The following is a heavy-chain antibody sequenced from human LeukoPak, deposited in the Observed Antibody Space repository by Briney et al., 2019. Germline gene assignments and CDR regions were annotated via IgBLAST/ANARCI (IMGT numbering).Heavy chain of an antibody. J-gene: IGHJ4*02. CDR1: GYTFTSYY. Sequence: PGASVKVSCKASGYTFTSYYMHWVRQAPGQGFEWIGMIIPILGTPNYAQRFQGRVTITADTSTSTAYMELSSLRSGDSAVYYCARDLRVGATANFYFDYWGQGTLVTVSS. CDR3: ARDLRVGATANFYFDY. D-gene: IGHD1-26*01. V-gene: IGHV1-69*08. CDR2: IIPILGTP.